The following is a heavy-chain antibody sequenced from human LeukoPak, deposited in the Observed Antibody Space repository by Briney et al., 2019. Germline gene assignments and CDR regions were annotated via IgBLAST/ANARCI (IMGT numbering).Heavy chain of an antibody. CDR3: ARDSGYSYADDY. V-gene: IGHV3-48*02. J-gene: IGHJ4*02. CDR2: ITYNSGTI. Sequence: GGSLRLSCAASGFTFRSYAMQWVRQAPGTGLEWVSYITYNSGTIFYADSVKGRFTISRDNAKDSLYLRMSSLRDEDTAVYYCARDSGYSYADDYWGQGTLVTVSS. CDR1: GFTFRSYA. D-gene: IGHD5-18*01.